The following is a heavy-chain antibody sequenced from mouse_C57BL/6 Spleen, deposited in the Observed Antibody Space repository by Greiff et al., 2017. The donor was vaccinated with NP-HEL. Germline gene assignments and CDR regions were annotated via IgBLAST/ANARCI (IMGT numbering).Heavy chain of an antibody. J-gene: IGHJ4*01. D-gene: IGHD4-1*01. CDR2: ISSGSSSI. Sequence: DVKLVESGGGLVKPGGSLKLSCAASGFTFSDYGMHWVRQAPEKGLEWVAYISSGSSSIYYADTVKGRFTISRDNAMNTLFLQMTSLRSEDTAIYYCARRGGWDEGYAMDYWGQGASVTVSS. CDR3: ARRGGWDEGYAMDY. V-gene: IGHV5-17*01. CDR1: GFTFSDYG.